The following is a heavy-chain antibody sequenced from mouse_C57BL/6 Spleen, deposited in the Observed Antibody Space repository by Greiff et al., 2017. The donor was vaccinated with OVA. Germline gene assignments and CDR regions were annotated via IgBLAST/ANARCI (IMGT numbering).Heavy chain of an antibody. CDR3: TRGPHKDWYFDV. V-gene: IGHV1-15*01. Sequence: VKLMESGAELVRPGASVTLSCKASGYTFTDYEMHWVKQTPVHGLEWIGAIDPETGGTAYNQTFKGKAILTADKSSSTAYMELRSLTSEDSAVYYCTRGPHKDWYFDVWGTGTTVTVSS. CDR2: IDPETGGT. J-gene: IGHJ1*03. CDR1: GYTFTDYE.